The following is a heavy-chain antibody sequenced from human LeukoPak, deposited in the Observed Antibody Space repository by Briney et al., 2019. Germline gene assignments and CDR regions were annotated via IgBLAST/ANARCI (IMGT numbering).Heavy chain of an antibody. CDR3: GKDRNVYCSGGSCYTL. CDR1: AFTFTSDA. Sequence: GGSRRLSCTASAFTFTSDAVSWVRHPPGKVREWVSLMSGGGDRTSYAHSVKGRFTISRDNSKHTLYLEMNSLRAEDTAVYYCGKDRNVYCSGGSCYTLWGQGTLVTVSS. V-gene: IGHV3-23*01. CDR2: MSGGGDRT. D-gene: IGHD2-15*01. J-gene: IGHJ4*02.